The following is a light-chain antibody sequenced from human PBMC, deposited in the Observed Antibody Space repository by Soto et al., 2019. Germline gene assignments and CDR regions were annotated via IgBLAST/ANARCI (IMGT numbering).Light chain of an antibody. CDR3: HQYDSWT. CDR2: GAS. CDR1: QSVSNNY. V-gene: IGKV3-20*01. J-gene: IGKJ1*01. Sequence: ENVLTRSPGTLSLSPGETATLSGRTSQSVSNNYLAWYQQKPGQVPRLLIYGASSRATGIADRFSGSGSGTDFTLSISRLEPEDFAVYYCHQYDSWTFGQGTKVDIK.